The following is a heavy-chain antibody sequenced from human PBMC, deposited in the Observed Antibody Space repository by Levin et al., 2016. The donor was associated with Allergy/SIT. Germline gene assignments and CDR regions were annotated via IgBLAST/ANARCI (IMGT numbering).Heavy chain of an antibody. CDR2: IIPIFGTA. CDR3: AVNQEEYQLLWGWFDP. V-gene: IGHV1-69*01. D-gene: IGHD2-2*01. Sequence: WVRQAPGQGLEWMGGIIPIFGTANYAQKFQGRVTITADESTSTAYMELSSLRSEDTAVYYCAVNQEEYQLLWGWFDPWGQGTLVTVSS. J-gene: IGHJ5*02.